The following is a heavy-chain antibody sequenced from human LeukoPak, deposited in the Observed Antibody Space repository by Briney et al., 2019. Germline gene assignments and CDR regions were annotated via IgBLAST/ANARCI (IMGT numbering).Heavy chain of an antibody. D-gene: IGHD5-12*01. Sequence: GESLKISCKGSGYIFTSYWIGWVRQMPGKGLEWMGIIYPGDSDTRYSPSVQGQVTISADKSISTAYLQWSSLKASDSAMYYCARQGRAYDRPVDQWGQGTLVTVSS. CDR3: ARQGRAYDRPVDQ. CDR1: GYIFTSYW. V-gene: IGHV5-51*01. J-gene: IGHJ4*02. CDR2: IYPGDSDT.